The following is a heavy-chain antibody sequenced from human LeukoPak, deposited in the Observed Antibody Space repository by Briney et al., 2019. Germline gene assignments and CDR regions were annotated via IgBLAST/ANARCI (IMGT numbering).Heavy chain of an antibody. CDR1: GGSISGYY. D-gene: IGHD5-12*01. CDR3: ARGGSGYDSFYYYGIDV. CDR2: IYDSGST. Sequence: PSETLSLTCTVSGGSISGYYWSWVRQPPGKGLEWMGYIYDSGSTNYNPSLNSRVTISVHSSKNQFSLKLSSVAAADTAVYYCARGGSGYDSFYYYGIDVWGQGTTVTVSS. V-gene: IGHV4-59*01. J-gene: IGHJ6*02.